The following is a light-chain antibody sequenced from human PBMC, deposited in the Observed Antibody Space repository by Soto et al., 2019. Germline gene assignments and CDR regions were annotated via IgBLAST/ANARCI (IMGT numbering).Light chain of an antibody. CDR1: SSDVXGYNY. J-gene: IGLJ3*02. V-gene: IGLV2-8*01. Sequence: QSALTQPPSASGSPGQSVTISCTGTSSDVXGYNYVSWYQQHPGKVPKLMIYEVTKRPSGVPDRFSGSKSGNTASLTVSGLQAEDEADYYCSSYAGSNILVFGGGTKLTVL. CDR3: SSYAGSNILV. CDR2: EVT.